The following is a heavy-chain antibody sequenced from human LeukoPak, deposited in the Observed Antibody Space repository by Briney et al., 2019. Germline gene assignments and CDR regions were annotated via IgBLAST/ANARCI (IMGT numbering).Heavy chain of an antibody. J-gene: IGHJ5*02. CDR2: SHYSGST. CDR1: GGSISTYY. V-gene: IGHV4-59*12. Sequence: NPSETLSLTCTVSGGSISTYYWSWIRQPPGKGLEWIGCSHYSGSTNYNPSLKSRVTISVDTSKNQFSLKLSSVTAADTAVYYCARGVTYYYDSSGPNWFDPWGQGTLVTVSS. CDR3: ARGVTYYYDSSGPNWFDP. D-gene: IGHD3-22*01.